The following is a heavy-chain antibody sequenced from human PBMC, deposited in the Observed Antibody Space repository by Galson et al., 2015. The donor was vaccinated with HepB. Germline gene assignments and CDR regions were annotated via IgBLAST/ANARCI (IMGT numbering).Heavy chain of an antibody. CDR2: IVVGSGNT. J-gene: IGHJ4*02. Sequence: SVKVSCKASGFTFTSSAMQWVRQARGQRLEWIGWIVVGSGNTNYAQKFQERVTITRDMSTSTAYMELSSLRSEDTAVYYCAAVSGSVVVAATAEVFDYWGQGTLVTVSS. V-gene: IGHV1-58*02. CDR1: GFTFTSSA. CDR3: AAVSGSVVVAATAEVFDY. D-gene: IGHD2-15*01.